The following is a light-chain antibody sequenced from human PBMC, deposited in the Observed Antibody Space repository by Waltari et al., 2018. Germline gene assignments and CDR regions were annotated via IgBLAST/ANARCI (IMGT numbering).Light chain of an antibody. CDR2: WAS. CDR1: QSVLYSSNNKNN. Sequence: DIVMTQSPDSLAVSLGERATINCKSSQSVLYSSNNKNNLAWYQQKPGQPPKLFIYWASTRESGVPDRFSGSGSGPDFTLTISSLQAEDVAVYYCQQYYTTPLTFGGGTKVEIK. CDR3: QQYYTTPLT. J-gene: IGKJ4*01. V-gene: IGKV4-1*01.